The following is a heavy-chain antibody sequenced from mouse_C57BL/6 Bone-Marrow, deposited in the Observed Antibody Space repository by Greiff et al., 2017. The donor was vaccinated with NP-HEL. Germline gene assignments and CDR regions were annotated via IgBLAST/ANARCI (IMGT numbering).Heavy chain of an antibody. J-gene: IGHJ2*01. CDR2: INYDGSSP. CDR3: ARVRIWNYFDY. CDR1: GFTFSDYY. V-gene: IGHV5-16*01. Sequence: EVKLVESEGGLVQPGSSMKLSCTASGFTFSDYYMAWVRQVPEKGLEWVANINYDGSSPYYLDSLKSRFIISRDNAKNILYLRMSSLKSEDTDTCYCARVRIWNYFDYWGEDTTLTESS.